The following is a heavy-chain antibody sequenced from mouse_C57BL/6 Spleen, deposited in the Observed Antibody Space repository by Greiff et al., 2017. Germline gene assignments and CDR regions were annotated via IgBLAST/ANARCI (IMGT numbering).Heavy chain of an antibody. CDR1: GYSITSGYY. Sequence: EVQLQESGPGLVKPSQSLSLTCSVTGYSITSGYYWNWIRQFPGNKLEWMGYISYDGGNNYNPSLQNRISITRDTSKNQLFLKLNSVTTEDTATYYCARLYGNYENYFAYWGQGTTLTVSS. J-gene: IGHJ2*01. CDR3: ARLYGNYENYFAY. CDR2: ISYDGGN. D-gene: IGHD2-1*01. V-gene: IGHV3-6*01.